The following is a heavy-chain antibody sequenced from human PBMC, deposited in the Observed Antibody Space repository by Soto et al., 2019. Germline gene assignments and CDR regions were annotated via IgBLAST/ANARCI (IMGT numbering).Heavy chain of an antibody. J-gene: IGHJ3*02. CDR2: ISAYNGNT. D-gene: IGHD2-2*01. CDR3: ARVRGYCSSTSCSGAFDI. Sequence: ASVKVSCKASGYTFTGYGISWVRQAPGQGLEWMGWISAYNGNTNYAQKLQGRVTMTTDTSTSTAYMELRSLRSDDTAVYYCARVRGYCSSTSCSGAFDIWXQGTMVTVSS. CDR1: GYTFTGYG. V-gene: IGHV1-18*01.